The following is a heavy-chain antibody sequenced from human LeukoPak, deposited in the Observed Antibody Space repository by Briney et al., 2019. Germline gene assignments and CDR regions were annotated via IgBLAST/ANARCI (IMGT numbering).Heavy chain of an antibody. CDR3: ARAPYYDYVWGSYRSPFDY. D-gene: IGHD3-16*02. V-gene: IGHV3-48*02. CDR2: ISSSSTI. J-gene: IGHJ4*02. CDR1: GFTFSSYS. Sequence: PEGSLRLSCAASGFTFSSYSMNWVRQAPGKGLEWVSYISSSSTIYYADSVKGRFTISRDNAKNSLYLQMNSLRDEDTAVYYCARAPYYDYVWGSYRSPFDYWGQGTLVTVSS.